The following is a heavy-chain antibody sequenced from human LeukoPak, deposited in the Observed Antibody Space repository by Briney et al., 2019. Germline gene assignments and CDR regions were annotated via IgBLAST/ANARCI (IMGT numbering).Heavy chain of an antibody. J-gene: IGHJ4*02. D-gene: IGHD1-26*01. CDR1: GFTFSSYW. CDR3: ARDSSGSGSYYGD. CDR2: IKQDGSEK. Sequence: GSLRLSCAASGFTFSSYWMSWVRQAPGTGLEWVANIKQDGSEKYYVDSVKGRFTISRDNAKNSLYLQMNSLSAEDTAVYYCARDSSGSGSYYGDWGQGTLVTVSS. V-gene: IGHV3-7*01.